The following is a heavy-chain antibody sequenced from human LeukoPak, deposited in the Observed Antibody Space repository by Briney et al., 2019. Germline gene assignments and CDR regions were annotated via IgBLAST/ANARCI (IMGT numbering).Heavy chain of an antibody. J-gene: IGHJ6*03. V-gene: IGHV3-23*01. CDR3: AKGTRITIFGVVNYMDV. Sequence: GGSLRLSCAASGFTFSSYAMSWVRQAPGKGLEWVSAISGSGGSTYYADSVKGRFTISRDNSKNTLYLQMNSLRAEDTAVHYCAKGTRITIFGVVNYMDVWGKGTTVTVSS. CDR2: ISGSGGST. D-gene: IGHD3-3*01. CDR1: GFTFSSYA.